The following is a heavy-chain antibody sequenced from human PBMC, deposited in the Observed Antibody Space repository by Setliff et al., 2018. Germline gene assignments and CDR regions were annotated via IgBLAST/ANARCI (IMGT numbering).Heavy chain of an antibody. V-gene: IGHV1-24*01. J-gene: IGHJ4*02. Sequence: ASVKVSCKVSGYTLTELSRHWVRQAPGKGLEWMGGFDPEDGETIYAQKLQGRVTMTTDTSTSTAYMELRSLRSDDTAVYYCARKGLDYSLHFDYWGQGTLVTVS. CDR3: ARKGLDYSLHFDY. D-gene: IGHD5-18*01. CDR1: GYTLTELS. CDR2: FDPEDGET.